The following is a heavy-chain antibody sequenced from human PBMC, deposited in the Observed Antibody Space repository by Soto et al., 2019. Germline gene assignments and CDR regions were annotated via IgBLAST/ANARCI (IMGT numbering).Heavy chain of an antibody. D-gene: IGHD4-17*01. CDR3: ARHYGDYPSGNWFDP. V-gene: IGHV4-39*01. CDR2: IYYSGST. J-gene: IGHJ5*02. Sequence: QLQLQESGPGLVKPSETLSLTCTVSGGSISSSSYYWGWIRQPPGKGLEWIGSIYYSGSTYYNPSLKSRVTISVDTSKNQFARKLSSVTAADTAVYYCARHYGDYPSGNWFDPWGQGTLVTVSS. CDR1: GGSISSSSYY.